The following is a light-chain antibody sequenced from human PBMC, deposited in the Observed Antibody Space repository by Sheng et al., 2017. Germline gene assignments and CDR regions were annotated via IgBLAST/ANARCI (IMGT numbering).Light chain of an antibody. Sequence: DIQMTQSPSSLSASVGDRVTITCRASQSISSYLNWYQQKPGKAPKLLIYAASSLQSGVPSRFSGSGSGTDFTLTISSLQPEDFATYYCQQSYSTLRTFGQGTNGG. CDR3: QQSYSTLRT. J-gene: IGKJ1*01. CDR2: AAS. CDR1: QSISSY. V-gene: IGKV1-39*01.